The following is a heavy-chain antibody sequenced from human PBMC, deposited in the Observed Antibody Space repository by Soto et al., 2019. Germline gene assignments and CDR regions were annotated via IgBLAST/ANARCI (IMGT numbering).Heavy chain of an antibody. Sequence: PSETLSLTCAVSGGSIISADSYWFWIRKHPGKGLEWIGYIVYSGDTYYNPSLKSRFTISLDTSKNQFSLKLSSVTAADTAVYYCARATSFSGHHRYWGQGTLVTVSS. CDR1: GGSIISADSY. CDR3: ARATSFSGHHRY. D-gene: IGHD2-8*02. CDR2: IVYSGDT. J-gene: IGHJ4*02. V-gene: IGHV4-31*11.